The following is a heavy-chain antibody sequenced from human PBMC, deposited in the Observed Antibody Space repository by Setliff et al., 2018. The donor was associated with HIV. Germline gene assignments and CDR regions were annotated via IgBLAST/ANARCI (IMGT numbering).Heavy chain of an antibody. Sequence: ASVKVSCKASGYTFTSYYMHWVRQAPGQGLEWMGIINPSGGSTSYAQKFQERATITRDMSTSRAYMELSGLRTEDTAVYYCAADPQTGTTSYDAFDIWGQGTVVTVSS. D-gene: IGHD1-7*01. CDR2: INPSGGST. V-gene: IGHV1-46*01. CDR1: GYTFTSYY. CDR3: AADPQTGTTSYDAFDI. J-gene: IGHJ3*02.